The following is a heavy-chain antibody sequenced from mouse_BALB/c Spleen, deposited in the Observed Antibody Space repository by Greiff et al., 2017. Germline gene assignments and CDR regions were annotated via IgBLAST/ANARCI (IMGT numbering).Heavy chain of an antibody. J-gene: IGHJ4*01. CDR3: ERNYGYAMDY. D-gene: IGHD1-1*01. CDR2: IYPGDGST. CDR1: GYTFTSYD. V-gene: IGHV1S56*01. Sequence: QVQLQQSGPELVKPGASVKISCKASGYTFTSYDINWVKQRPGQGLEWIGWIYPGDGSTKYNEKFKGKATLTADKSSSTAYMQLSSLTSENSAVYFCERNYGYAMDYWGQGTSVTVSS.